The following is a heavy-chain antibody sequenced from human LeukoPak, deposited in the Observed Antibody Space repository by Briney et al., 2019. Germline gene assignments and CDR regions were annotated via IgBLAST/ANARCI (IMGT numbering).Heavy chain of an antibody. D-gene: IGHD3-16*02. Sequence: PGGSLRLSCAASGFTVSSNYMSWVRQAPGKGLEWVAVISYDGSNKYYADSVKGRFTISRANSKTTLYLQMNSLRAEDTAVYYCAKARGRLGELSSYWGQGTLVTVAS. J-gene: IGHJ4*02. CDR2: ISYDGSNK. CDR1: GFTVSSNY. CDR3: AKARGRLGELSSY. V-gene: IGHV3-30*18.